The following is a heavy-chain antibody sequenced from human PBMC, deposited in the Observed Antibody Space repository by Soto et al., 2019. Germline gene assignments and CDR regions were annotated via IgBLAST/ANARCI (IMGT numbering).Heavy chain of an antibody. CDR3: ARDKAGMDV. J-gene: IGHJ6*02. Sequence: GGSLRLSCAASGFTFSSYSMNWVRQAPGKGLEWVSVIYSGGSTYYADSVKGRFTISRDNSKNTLYLQMNSLRAEDTAVYYCARDKAGMDVWGQGTTVTVSS. V-gene: IGHV3-53*01. CDR1: GFTFSSYS. CDR2: IYSGGST.